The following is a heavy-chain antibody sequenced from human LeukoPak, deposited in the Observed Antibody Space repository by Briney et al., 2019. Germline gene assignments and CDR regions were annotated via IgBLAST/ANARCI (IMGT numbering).Heavy chain of an antibody. Sequence: TSVKLSCKASVYTFTGYYIHWVRQSPGQGLEWRGWINPNSGGTDYAQKFPCRVTMTRATSISTANMELCTLRSDVTAAYYCARSLSVTGLPQQHWGQGTLVTVSS. J-gene: IGHJ4*02. CDR3: ARSLSVTGLPQQH. CDR2: INPNSGGT. CDR1: VYTFTGYY. D-gene: IGHD4-11*01. V-gene: IGHV1-2*02.